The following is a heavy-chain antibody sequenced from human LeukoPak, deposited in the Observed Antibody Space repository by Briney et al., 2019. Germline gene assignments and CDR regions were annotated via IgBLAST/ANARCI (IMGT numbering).Heavy chain of an antibody. CDR2: IYHSGNT. J-gene: IGHJ4*02. V-gene: IGHV4-39*07. D-gene: IGHD6-13*01. CDR3: ARVGYSSSIVPPDY. Sequence: SETLSLTCTVSGGAISSSSYYSGWIRQPPGKGLEWIGCIYHSGNTYYNTSLKSRVTISLDTSKNQFSLKLSSVTAADTAVYYCARVGYSSSIVPPDYWGQGTLVTVSS. CDR1: GGAISSSSYY.